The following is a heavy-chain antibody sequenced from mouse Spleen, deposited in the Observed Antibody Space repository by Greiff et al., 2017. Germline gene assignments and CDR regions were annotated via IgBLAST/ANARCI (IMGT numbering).Heavy chain of an antibody. V-gene: IGHV3-6*01. CDR3: ARSYDAWFAY. J-gene: IGHJ3*01. CDR2: ISYDGSN. Sequence: DVKLQESGPGLVKPSQSLSLTCSVTGYSITSGYYWNWIRQFPGNKLEWMGYISYDGSNNYNPSLKNRISITRDTSKNQFFLKLNSVTTEDTATYYCARSYDAWFAYWGQGTLVTVSA. CDR1: GYSITSGYY. D-gene: IGHD2-12*01.